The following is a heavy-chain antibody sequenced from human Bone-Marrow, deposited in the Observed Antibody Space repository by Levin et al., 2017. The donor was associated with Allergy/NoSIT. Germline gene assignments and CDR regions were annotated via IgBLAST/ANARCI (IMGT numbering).Heavy chain of an antibody. V-gene: IGHV3-33*01. J-gene: IGHJ6*03. Sequence: SGGSLRLSCAASGFIFSGDGMHWVRQAPGKGLEWVAVIWSDGSEKYYSDSVRGRFSISRDNSKNTLYLQMNSLRAEDTAVYYCARAGNTSTWYGYYYYYMDVWGKGAAVTVSS. CDR3: ARAGNTSTWYGYYYYYMDV. CDR2: IWSDGSEK. CDR1: GFIFSGDG. D-gene: IGHD6-13*01.